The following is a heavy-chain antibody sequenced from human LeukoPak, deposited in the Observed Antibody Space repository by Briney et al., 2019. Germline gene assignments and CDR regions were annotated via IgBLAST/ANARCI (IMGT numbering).Heavy chain of an antibody. CDR2: INSDGSST. D-gene: IGHD5/OR15-5a*01. J-gene: IGHJ4*02. V-gene: IGHV3-74*01. Sequence: PGGSLRLSCAASGFTFISYWMHWVRQAPGKGLMWVSRINSDGSSTSYADSVKGRFTISRDNAKNTLYLQMNSLRAEDTAVFYCARVGQAGYVVYPLDYRGQGTLVTVSS. CDR1: GFTFISYW. CDR3: ARVGQAGYVVYPLDY.